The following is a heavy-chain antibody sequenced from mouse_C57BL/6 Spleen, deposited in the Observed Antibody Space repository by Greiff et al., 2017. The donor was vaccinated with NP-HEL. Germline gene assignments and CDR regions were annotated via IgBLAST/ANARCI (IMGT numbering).Heavy chain of an antibody. J-gene: IGHJ2*01. CDR3: ARSAFYYFDY. CDR1: GYTFTSYD. V-gene: IGHV1-85*01. D-gene: IGHD1-2*01. Sequence: VHLVESGPELVKPGASVKLSCKASGYTFTSYDINWVKQRPGQGLEWIGWIYPRDGSTKYNEKFKGKATLTVDTSSSTAYMELHSLTSEDSAVYFCARSAFYYFDYWGQGTTLTVSS. CDR2: IYPRDGST.